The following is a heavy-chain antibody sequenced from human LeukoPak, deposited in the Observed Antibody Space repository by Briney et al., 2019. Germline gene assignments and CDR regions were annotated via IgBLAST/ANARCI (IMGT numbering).Heavy chain of an antibody. J-gene: IGHJ4*02. D-gene: IGHD2-8*02. CDR3: ARHLTGSSVCIEY. CDR2: IYSSGST. V-gene: IGHV4-4*09. Sequence: SETLSLTCTVSGGSISSYYWSWIRQPPGKGLEWIGYIYSSGSTNYNPSLKSRVTISIDTSKNQFSLKLSSVTAADTAVYYCARHLTGSSVCIEYWGQGTLVIVSS. CDR1: GGSISSYY.